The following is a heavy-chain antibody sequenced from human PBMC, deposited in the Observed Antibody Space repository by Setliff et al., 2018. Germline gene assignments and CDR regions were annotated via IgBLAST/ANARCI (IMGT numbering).Heavy chain of an antibody. D-gene: IGHD6-19*01. V-gene: IGHV4-59*01. CDR3: ARAPPSSGWTPRGYYYYYMDV. CDR1: GGSISSYY. CDR2: MYYSGST. J-gene: IGHJ6*03. Sequence: PSETLSLTCTVSGGSISSYYWSWIRQPPGKGLEWIGYMYYSGSTNYNPSFKSRVTISVDTSKNQFSLKLSSVTAADTAVYYCARAPPSSGWTPRGYYYYYMDVWGKGTTVTV.